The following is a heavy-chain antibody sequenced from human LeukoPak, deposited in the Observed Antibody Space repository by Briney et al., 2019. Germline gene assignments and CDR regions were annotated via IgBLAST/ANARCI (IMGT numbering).Heavy chain of an antibody. V-gene: IGHV3-23*01. Sequence: PGESLRLSCAASRVTFSRYAITCGRQAPGKGLEWVSSISGSGDNTYYADSVKGRFTISREYSKNTLYLQTNGLRAEDTAVYYCAKAISGSNAVADYWGQGTLVTVSS. CDR3: AKAISGSNAVADY. CDR1: RVTFSRYA. J-gene: IGHJ4*02. CDR2: ISGSGDNT. D-gene: IGHD1-26*01.